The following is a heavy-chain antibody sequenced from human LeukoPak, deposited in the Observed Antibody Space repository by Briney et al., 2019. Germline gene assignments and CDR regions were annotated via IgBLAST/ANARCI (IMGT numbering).Heavy chain of an antibody. V-gene: IGHV4-39*01. CDR1: GGSISSGSYY. CDR2: MYYSGTT. Sequence: SETLSLTCTVSGGSISSGSYYWGWIRQPPGKGLEWIASMYYSGTTFYSPSLKSRVTISVDTSKNQLSLKLGSVTTADTAVYYCARHPPRDGSAFDYWGQGTLVTVSS. CDR3: ARHPPRDGSAFDY. J-gene: IGHJ4*02.